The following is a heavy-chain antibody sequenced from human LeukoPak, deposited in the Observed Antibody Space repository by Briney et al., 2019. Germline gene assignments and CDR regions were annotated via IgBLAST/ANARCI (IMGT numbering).Heavy chain of an antibody. CDR2: IYYSGST. D-gene: IGHD6-6*01. J-gene: IGHJ4*02. CDR3: ARSTSAARLIYFDY. V-gene: IGHV4-61*01. Sequence: SEALSLTCAVSGGSISSSSYYWSWIRQPPGKGLEWIGYIYYSGSTNYNPSLKSRVTISVDTSKNQFSLKLSSVTAADTAVYYCARSTSAARLIYFDYWGQGTLVTVSS. CDR1: GGSISSSSYY.